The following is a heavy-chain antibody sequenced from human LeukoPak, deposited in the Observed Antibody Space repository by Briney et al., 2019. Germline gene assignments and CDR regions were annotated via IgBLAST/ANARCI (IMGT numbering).Heavy chain of an antibody. D-gene: IGHD4-11*01. V-gene: IGHV4-59*01. J-gene: IGHJ6*03. CDR2: IYYSGST. CDR1: GGSISSYY. Sequence: PSETLSLTCTVSGGSISSYYWSWIRQPSGKGLEWIGYIYYSGSTNYNPSLKSRVTISVDTSKNQFSLKLSSVTAADTAVYYCARGVTTVSYYYMDVWGKGTTVTVSS. CDR3: ARGVTTVSYYYMDV.